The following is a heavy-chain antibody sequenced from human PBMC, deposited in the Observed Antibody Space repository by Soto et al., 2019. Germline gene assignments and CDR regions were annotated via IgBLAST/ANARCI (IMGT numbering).Heavy chain of an antibody. V-gene: IGHV3-66*01. J-gene: IGHJ5*02. D-gene: IGHD3-10*01. Sequence: EVQLVESGGGLVQPGGSLRLSCAASGFTVSSNYMSWVRQAPGKGLEWVSVIYSGGSTYYADSVKGRFTIXRDNSKNTXXXXXXXXXXXDTAVYYXARDLLRGWFDPWGQGTLVTVSS. CDR2: IYSGGST. CDR1: GFTVSSNY. CDR3: ARDLLRGWFDP.